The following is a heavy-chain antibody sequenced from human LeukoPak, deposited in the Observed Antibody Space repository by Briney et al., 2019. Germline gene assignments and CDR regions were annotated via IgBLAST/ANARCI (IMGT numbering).Heavy chain of an antibody. CDR1: GFTFSDYY. J-gene: IGHJ4*02. D-gene: IGHD3-22*01. CDR2: ISSSGSIK. Sequence: GGSLRLSCAASGFTFSDYYMSWIRQAPGKGLEWVSYISSSGSIKYYADSVKGRFTISRDNAKNSLYLQMNSLRAEDTAAYYCARDYYDSSAYYVSYFDYWGQGTLVTVSS. CDR3: ARDYYDSSAYYVSYFDY. V-gene: IGHV3-11*04.